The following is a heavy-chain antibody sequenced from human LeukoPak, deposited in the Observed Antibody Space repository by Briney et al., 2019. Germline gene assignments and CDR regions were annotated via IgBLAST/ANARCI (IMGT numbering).Heavy chain of an antibody. CDR3: APMANYGDYVRFDY. V-gene: IGHV1-69*04. CDR1: GGTFSCYA. Sequence: GSSVKVSCKASGGTFSCYAISWVRQAPGQGLEWMGRIIPILGIANYTQKFQGRVTITADKSTSTAYMELSSLRSEDTAVYYCAPMANYGDYVRFDYWGQGTLVTVSS. D-gene: IGHD4-17*01. CDR2: IIPILGIA. J-gene: IGHJ4*02.